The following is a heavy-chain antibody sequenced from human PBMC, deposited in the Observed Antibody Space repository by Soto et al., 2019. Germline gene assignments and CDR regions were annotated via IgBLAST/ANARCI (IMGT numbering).Heavy chain of an antibody. D-gene: IGHD5-18*01. CDR1: GFTVSSNY. J-gene: IGHJ4*02. Sequence: GGSLRLSCAASGFTVSSNYMSWVRQAPGKGLEWVSVIYSGGSTYYADSVKGRFTISRDNSKNTLYLQMNSLRAEDTAVYYCARPWISRGYSYQNHGSDYWGQGTLVTVSS. V-gene: IGHV3-53*01. CDR2: IYSGGST. CDR3: ARPWISRGYSYQNHGSDY.